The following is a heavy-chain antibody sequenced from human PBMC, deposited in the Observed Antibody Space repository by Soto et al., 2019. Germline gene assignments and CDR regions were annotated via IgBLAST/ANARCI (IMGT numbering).Heavy chain of an antibody. D-gene: IGHD3-10*01. CDR2: IDSLSTYI. CDR1: GFSFTRYN. CDR3: AKAPPRYYYGSGSYDWFDP. V-gene: IGHV3-21*01. J-gene: IGHJ5*02. Sequence: AESLKLPCAVSGFSFTRYNMNWVRQPPGKGLEWVSYIDSLSTYIYYADSVKGRCTISRDKAKNSLFLQIHSLRAEDTAVYYCAKAPPRYYYGSGSYDWFDPWGQGTLVTVSS.